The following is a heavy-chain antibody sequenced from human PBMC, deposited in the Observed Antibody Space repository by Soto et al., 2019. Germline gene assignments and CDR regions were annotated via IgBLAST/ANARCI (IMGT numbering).Heavy chain of an antibody. D-gene: IGHD4-17*01. CDR3: AKIPIMTTVTHYFDY. CDR1: GFTFSNYA. V-gene: IGHV3-23*01. Sequence: EVQLLESGGGLIQPGGSLRISCAASGFTFSNYAMSWVRQAPGKGLEWVATINGDAGNTYYADSVKGRFSVSRDNSESTLFLQMSSLRAEDTAVYYCAKIPIMTTVTHYFDYWGQGTLVTVSS. CDR2: INGDAGNT. J-gene: IGHJ4*02.